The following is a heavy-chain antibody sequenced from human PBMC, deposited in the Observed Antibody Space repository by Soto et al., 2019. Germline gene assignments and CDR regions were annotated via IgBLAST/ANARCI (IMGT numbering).Heavy chain of an antibody. V-gene: IGHV1-18*01. CDR3: VVAAQPYYFDY. J-gene: IGHJ4*02. D-gene: IGHD2-15*01. CDR1: GYTFTSYG. Sequence: QVQLVQSGAEVKKPGASVKVSCKASGYTFTSYGFSWVRQAPGQGLEWMGWITTYNGNTNYAQKLQGRVTMTTDTATSTGYMELRSLRSDDTAVYYCVVAAQPYYFDYWGQGTLVTVSS. CDR2: ITTYNGNT.